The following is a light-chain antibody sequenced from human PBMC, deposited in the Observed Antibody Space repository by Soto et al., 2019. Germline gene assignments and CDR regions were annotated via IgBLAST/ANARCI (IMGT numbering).Light chain of an antibody. Sequence: QLVLTQSSSASASLGSSVKVTCTLSSGHSSYIIAWHQQQPGKAPRYLMKLEGSGSYNKGSGVPDRFSGSSSGADRYLTISNLQFEDEADYYCETWDSNTHVFGTGTKVTVL. J-gene: IGLJ1*01. V-gene: IGLV4-60*02. CDR2: LEGSGSY. CDR3: ETWDSNTHV. CDR1: SGHSSYI.